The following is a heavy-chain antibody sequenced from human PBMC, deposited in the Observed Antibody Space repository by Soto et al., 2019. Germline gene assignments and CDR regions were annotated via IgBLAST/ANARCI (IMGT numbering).Heavy chain of an antibody. CDR2: IWYDGSNK. J-gene: IGHJ6*03. D-gene: IGHD2-15*01. CDR1: GFTFSSYG. CDR3: ARVYCSGGSCYFYYMDV. Sequence: GGSLRLSCAASGFTFSSYGMHWVRQAPGKGLEWVAVIWYDGSNKYYAESVKGRFTISRDNSKNTLYLQMNSLRAEDTAVYYCARVYCSGGSCYFYYMDVWGKGTTVTVSS. V-gene: IGHV3-33*01.